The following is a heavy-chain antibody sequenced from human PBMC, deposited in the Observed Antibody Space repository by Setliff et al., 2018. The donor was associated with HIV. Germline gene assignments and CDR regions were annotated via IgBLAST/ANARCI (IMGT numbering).Heavy chain of an antibody. CDR1: GVSTSSTSHY. CDR3: ARGPSLQTTLFDY. J-gene: IGHJ4*02. V-gene: IGHV4-39*02. CDR2: IFYTGST. Sequence: PSETLSLTCTVSGVSTSSTSHYWGWIRQPPGKGLEWIGYIFYTGSTYYSPSLKSRVTISVDTSKNHFSLKLNSVTAADTAVYYCARGPSLQTTLFDYWGQGTLVTVSS.